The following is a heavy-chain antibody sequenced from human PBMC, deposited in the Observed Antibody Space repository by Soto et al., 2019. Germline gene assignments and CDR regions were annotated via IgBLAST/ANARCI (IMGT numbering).Heavy chain of an antibody. D-gene: IGHD3-22*01. Sequence: GGSLRLSCAASGFTFSSYSMNWVRQAPGKGLEWVSYISSSSTIYYADSVKGRFTISRDNAKNSLYLQMNSLRDEDTAVYYCARVRGASRHYYDSSGYYDAFDIWGQGTMVTISS. J-gene: IGHJ3*02. V-gene: IGHV3-48*02. CDR1: GFTFSSYS. CDR3: ARVRGASRHYYDSSGYYDAFDI. CDR2: ISSSSTI.